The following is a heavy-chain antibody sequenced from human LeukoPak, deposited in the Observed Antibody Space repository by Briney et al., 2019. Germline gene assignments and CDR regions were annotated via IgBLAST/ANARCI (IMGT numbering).Heavy chain of an antibody. CDR3: ATDAVGDSWSDY. J-gene: IGHJ4*02. V-gene: IGHV3-7*01. Sequence: AGGSLRLSRLASGFSFSSYWMNWVRQAQGKGPEWLANIKQDGSQTYYVDSVKGRFTISRDNAKNSLYLQMNSLRAGDTAVYYCATDAVGDSWSDYWGQGTLVTVSS. CDR2: IKQDGSQT. D-gene: IGHD6-13*01. CDR1: GFSFSSYW.